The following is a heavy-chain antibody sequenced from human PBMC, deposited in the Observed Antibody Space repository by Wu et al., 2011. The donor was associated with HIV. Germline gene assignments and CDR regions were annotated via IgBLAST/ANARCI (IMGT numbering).Heavy chain of an antibody. Sequence: QVQLVQSGAEVKKPGASVKVSCKTSGNTFGSYDFNWVRQASGQGLEWMGWMNPNSGIAGYAQKFQGRVTMTKDASIGTAYMELSSLTSEDTAVYYCTIGRGSRPRFDPWGQGTLVTVSS. CDR2: MNPNSGIA. J-gene: IGHJ5*02. V-gene: IGHV1-8*02. CDR1: GNTFGSYD. CDR3: TIGRGSRPRFDP. D-gene: IGHD3-10*01.